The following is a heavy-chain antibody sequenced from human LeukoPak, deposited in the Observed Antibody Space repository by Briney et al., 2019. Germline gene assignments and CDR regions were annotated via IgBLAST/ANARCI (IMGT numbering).Heavy chain of an antibody. Sequence: GGSLRLSCAASGFTVSSNYMSWVRQAPGKGLEWVSVIYSGGSTYYADSVKGRFTISRDNAKNSLYLQMNSLRAEDTAVYYCARVHYYYYMDVWGKGTTVTVSS. CDR2: IYSGGST. V-gene: IGHV3-53*01. CDR3: ARVHYYYYMDV. J-gene: IGHJ6*03. CDR1: GFTVSSNY.